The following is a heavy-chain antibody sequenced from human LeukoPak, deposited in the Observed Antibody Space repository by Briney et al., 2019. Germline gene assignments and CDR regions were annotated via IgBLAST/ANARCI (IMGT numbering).Heavy chain of an antibody. V-gene: IGHV6-1*01. J-gene: IGHJ4*02. CDR3: AREVDSTLDY. CDR1: GDSVSTINAA. CDR2: TYYRSKWYI. D-gene: IGHD5-12*01. Sequence: SQTLSLTCAVSGDSVSTINAAWIWLRQSQSRGFEWLVRTYYRSKWYIDYAVSVKSRITLNPDTSKNHSSLQLNSGTPEDTAVYYCAREVDSTLDYWGQGTLVTVPS.